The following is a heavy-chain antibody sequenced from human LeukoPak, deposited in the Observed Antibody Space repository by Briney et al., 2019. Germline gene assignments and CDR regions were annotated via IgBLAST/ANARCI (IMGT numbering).Heavy chain of an antibody. CDR1: GFTVSSNY. V-gene: IGHV3-53*01. J-gene: IGHJ3*02. CDR2: IYSGGST. D-gene: IGHD2-21*02. CDR3: ARDRAVVTASDAFDI. Sequence: GGSLRLSCAASGFTVSSNYMSWVRQAPGKGLEWVSVIYSGGSTYYADSVKGRFTISRDNSKNTLYLQMNSLRAEDTAVYYCARDRAVVTASDAFDIWDQGTMVTVSS.